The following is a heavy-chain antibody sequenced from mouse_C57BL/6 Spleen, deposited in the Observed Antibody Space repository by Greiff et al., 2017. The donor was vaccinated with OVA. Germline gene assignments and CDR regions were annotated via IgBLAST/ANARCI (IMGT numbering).Heavy chain of an antibody. D-gene: IGHD2-1*01. CDR2: IYPGSGNT. CDR3: ARRADGTYDY. CDR1: GYSFTSYY. V-gene: IGHV1-66*01. Sequence: VQLQESGPELVKPGASVKISCKASGYSFTSYYIHWVKQRPGQGLEWIGWIYPGSGNTKYNEKFKGKATLTADTSSSTAYMQLSSLTSEDSAVYYCARRADGTYDYWGQGTTLTVSS. J-gene: IGHJ2*01.